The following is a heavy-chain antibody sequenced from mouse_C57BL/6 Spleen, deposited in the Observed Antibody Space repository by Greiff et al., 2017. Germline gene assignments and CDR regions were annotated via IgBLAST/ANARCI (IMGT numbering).Heavy chain of an antibody. V-gene: IGHV1-72*01. CDR1: GYTFTSYW. CDR3: GRCEGGGLEY. Sequence: QVQLQQPGAELVKPGASVKLSCKASGYTFTSYWMHWVKQRPGRGLEWIGMIDPNSGGTKYNEKFKGKATLTADKSSSTAYMQLSSLTSEDSAVYYCGRCEGGGLEYWGQGTLVTVSA. CDR2: IDPNSGGT. J-gene: IGHJ3*01.